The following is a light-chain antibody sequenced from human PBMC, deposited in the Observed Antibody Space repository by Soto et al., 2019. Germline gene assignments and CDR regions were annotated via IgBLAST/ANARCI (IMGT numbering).Light chain of an antibody. J-gene: IGLJ2*01. CDR2: GNN. CDR1: SSNIGNNY. V-gene: IGLV1-51*01. Sequence: QSVLTQPPSVSAAPGQTVTISCSGSSSNIGNNYVSWYQQLPGTAPKLLIYGNNKRPSGIPDRFSGSKSGTSGTLDITGLQTGDEADYYCATWDGSLPAEVFGGGTKLTVL. CDR3: ATWDGSLPAEV.